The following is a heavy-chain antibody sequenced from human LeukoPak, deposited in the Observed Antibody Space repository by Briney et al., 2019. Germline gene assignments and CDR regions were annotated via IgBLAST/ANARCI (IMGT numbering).Heavy chain of an antibody. Sequence: SVTVSFXTXXGXXSSYAISXVRQAPGQGLEWMGRIIPILGIANYAQKFQGRVTITADKSTSTAYMELSSLRSEDTAVYYCARASTVVTPWGYWGQGTLVTVSS. CDR3: ARASTVVTPWGY. J-gene: IGHJ4*02. CDR1: XGXXSSYA. CDR2: IIPILGIA. V-gene: IGHV1-69*04. D-gene: IGHD4-23*01.